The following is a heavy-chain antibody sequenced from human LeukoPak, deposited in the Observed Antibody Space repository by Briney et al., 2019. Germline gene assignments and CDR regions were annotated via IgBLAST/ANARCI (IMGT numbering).Heavy chain of an antibody. Sequence: SETLSLTCTVSGGSISSYYWSWIRQPPGKGLEWIGYIYYSGSTNYNPSLKSRVTISVDTSKNQFSLKLSSVTAADTAVYYCARGGYSYGFGFDYWGQGTLVTASS. V-gene: IGHV4-59*01. J-gene: IGHJ4*02. CDR2: IYYSGST. CDR1: GGSISSYY. D-gene: IGHD5-18*01. CDR3: ARGGYSYGFGFDY.